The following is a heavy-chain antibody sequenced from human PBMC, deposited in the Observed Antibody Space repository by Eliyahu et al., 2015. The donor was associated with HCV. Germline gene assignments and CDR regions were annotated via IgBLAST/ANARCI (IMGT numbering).Heavy chain of an antibody. V-gene: IGHV5-51*01. J-gene: IGHJ4*02. CDR1: GYXXTSXW. CDR3: ARREYSSGLYYFDY. Sequence: EVQLVQSGAEVKKPGESLKISCKGSGYXXTSXWIGWXRQMPGKGLEWMGIIXPGDSDTRYSPSFQGQVTISADKPISTAYLQWSSLKASDTAMYYCARREYSSGLYYFDYWGQGTLVTVSS. D-gene: IGHD6-19*01. CDR2: IXPGDSDT.